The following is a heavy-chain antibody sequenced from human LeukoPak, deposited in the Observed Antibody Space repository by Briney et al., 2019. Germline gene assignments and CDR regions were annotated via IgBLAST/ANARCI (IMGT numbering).Heavy chain of an antibody. Sequence: SQTLSLTCTVSGGSISSGTYYWSRIRQPAGKGLEWIGRIYTSGSTNYNPSLKSRVTISVDTSKNQFSLKLSSVTAADTAVYYCARDVRWVVDAFDIWGQGTMVTVSS. J-gene: IGHJ3*02. CDR3: ARDVRWVVDAFDI. V-gene: IGHV4-61*02. CDR2: IYTSGST. CDR1: GGSISSGTYY. D-gene: IGHD2-15*01.